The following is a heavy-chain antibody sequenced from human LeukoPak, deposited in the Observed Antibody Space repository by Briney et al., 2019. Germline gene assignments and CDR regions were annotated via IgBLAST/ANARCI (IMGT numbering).Heavy chain of an antibody. Sequence: SGGSLRLSCAASGFTFSDYVMTWVRQAPGKGLEWVSSHGGSSYYADSVKGRFTISRDTSKNTLYLQMNTLRAEDTAVYYCAKDRSKGSYGDEFDFWGQGTLVTVSS. CDR2: HGGSS. J-gene: IGHJ4*02. CDR3: AKDRSKGSYGDEFDF. D-gene: IGHD1-26*01. CDR1: GFTFSDYV. V-gene: IGHV3-23*01.